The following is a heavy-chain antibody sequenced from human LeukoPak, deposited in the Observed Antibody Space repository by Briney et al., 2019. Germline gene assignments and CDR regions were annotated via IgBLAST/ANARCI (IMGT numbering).Heavy chain of an antibody. Sequence: SETLSLTCTVSGGSISSSSYYWGWIRQPPGKGLEWIGSIYYSGSTYYNPSLKSRVTISVDTSKNQFSLQLSSVTAADTAVYFCARRGNYAPYYYYMDVWGKGTTVTVSS. J-gene: IGHJ6*03. CDR2: IYYSGST. CDR1: GGSISSSSYY. D-gene: IGHD1-7*01. V-gene: IGHV4-39*01. CDR3: ARRGNYAPYYYYMDV.